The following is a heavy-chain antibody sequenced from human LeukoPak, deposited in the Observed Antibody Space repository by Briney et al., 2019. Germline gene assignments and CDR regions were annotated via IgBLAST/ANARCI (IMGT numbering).Heavy chain of an antibody. CDR2: ISGSGGST. J-gene: IGHJ4*02. V-gene: IGHV3-23*01. CDR1: GFTFSSYA. Sequence: GGSLRLSCAASGFTFSSYAMGWVRQAPGKGLEWVSAISGSGGSTYYADSVKGRFTISRDNSKNTLYLQMNSLRAEDTAVYYCAKVHGSGYYYDSSGYLLYYWGQGTLVTVSS. D-gene: IGHD3-22*01. CDR3: AKVHGSGYYYDSSGYLLYY.